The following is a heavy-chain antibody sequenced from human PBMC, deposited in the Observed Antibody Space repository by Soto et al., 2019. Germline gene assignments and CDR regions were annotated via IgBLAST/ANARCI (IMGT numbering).Heavy chain of an antibody. Sequence: QVQLQESGPGLVKPSETLSLTCTVSGGSISSYYWSWIRQPPGKGLEWIGYIYYSGSTNYNPSLKSRVTISVDTSKNQFSLKLSSVTAADTAVYHCASSKVGYFDLWGRGTLVTVSS. CDR3: ASSKVGYFDL. CDR2: IYYSGST. V-gene: IGHV4-59*01. CDR1: GGSISSYY. J-gene: IGHJ2*01.